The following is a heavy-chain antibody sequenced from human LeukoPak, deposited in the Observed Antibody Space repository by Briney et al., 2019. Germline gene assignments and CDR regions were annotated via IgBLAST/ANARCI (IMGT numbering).Heavy chain of an antibody. CDR3: ASRVAATLYFDY. Sequence: SSETLSLICAVSGGSIINSNWWSWVRQPPGKGLEWIGEIDHSGSTSYNPSLKSRVTMSVDRSQNQFSLRLSTVTAADTAVYYCASRVAATLYFDYWGQGTLVTVSS. CDR2: IDHSGST. V-gene: IGHV4-4*02. D-gene: IGHD2-15*01. CDR1: GGSIINSNW. J-gene: IGHJ4*02.